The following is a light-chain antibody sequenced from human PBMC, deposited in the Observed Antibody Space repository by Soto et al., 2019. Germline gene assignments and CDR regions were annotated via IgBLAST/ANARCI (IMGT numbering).Light chain of an antibody. J-gene: IGKJ4*01. V-gene: IGKV3D-20*02. CDR2: GAS. CDR3: QQRSNWLT. Sequence: DIVLTQSPGTLSLSPGDRATLSCRASQSVSTSYLAWYQQKPGPAPRLLIYGASSRATGIPDRFSGSGSGTDFTLTISGLEPEDFAVYFCQQRSNWLTFGGGTKVDI. CDR1: QSVSTSY.